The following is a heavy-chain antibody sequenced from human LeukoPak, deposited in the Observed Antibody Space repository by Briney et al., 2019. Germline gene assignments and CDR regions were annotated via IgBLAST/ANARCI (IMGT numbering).Heavy chain of an antibody. D-gene: IGHD1-26*01. CDR2: IIPIFGTA. CDR3: ARTIVGTIGGGGYYFDY. Sequence: SVKVSCKASGGTFSSYAISWVRQAPGQGLEWMGGIIPIFGTANYAQKFQGRVTLTADESTSTAYMELSSLRSEDTAVYYCARTIVGTIGGGGYYFDYWGQGTLVTVSS. V-gene: IGHV1-69*01. J-gene: IGHJ4*02. CDR1: GGTFSSYA.